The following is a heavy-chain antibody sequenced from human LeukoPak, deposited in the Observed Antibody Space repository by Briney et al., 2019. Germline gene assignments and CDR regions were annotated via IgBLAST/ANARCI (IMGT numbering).Heavy chain of an antibody. Sequence: SETLSLTCAVSGGSISSYYWSWIRQPPGKGLEWIGYIYYSGSTNYNPSLKSRVTISVDTSKNQFSLKLSSVTAADTAVYYCARIYGSGSYYFDYWGQGTLVTVSS. V-gene: IGHV4-59*01. CDR3: ARIYGSGSYYFDY. J-gene: IGHJ4*02. CDR1: GGSISSYY. D-gene: IGHD3-10*01. CDR2: IYYSGST.